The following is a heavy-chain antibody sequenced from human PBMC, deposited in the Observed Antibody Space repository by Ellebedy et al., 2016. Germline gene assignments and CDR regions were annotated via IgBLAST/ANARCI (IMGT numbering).Heavy chain of an antibody. J-gene: IGHJ4*02. CDR3: RQGRYANY. V-gene: IGHV3-23*01. Sequence: GESLKISXVASGFTFRTSFMSWVCQAPGGGLEWVSTISPGGDITFSADSVKGRFTISRDNSKNTVFLQMSGLRVDDTAVYFCRQGRYANYWGQGTLVTVSS. D-gene: IGHD5-12*01. CDR1: GFTFRTSF. CDR2: ISPGGDIT.